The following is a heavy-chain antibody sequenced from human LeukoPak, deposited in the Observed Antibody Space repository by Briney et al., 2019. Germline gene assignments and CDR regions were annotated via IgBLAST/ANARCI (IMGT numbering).Heavy chain of an antibody. J-gene: IGHJ6*02. Sequence: PGGSLRLSCAASGFTFSSYAMHWVRQAPGKGLEWVAVISYDGSNKYYADSVKGRFTISRDNSKNTLYLQMNSLRAEDTAVYYCARDPGDGSYYYYYGMDVWGQGTTVTVSS. CDR2: ISYDGSNK. V-gene: IGHV3-30*04. CDR1: GFTFSSYA. CDR3: ARDPGDGSYYYYYGMDV. D-gene: IGHD1-26*01.